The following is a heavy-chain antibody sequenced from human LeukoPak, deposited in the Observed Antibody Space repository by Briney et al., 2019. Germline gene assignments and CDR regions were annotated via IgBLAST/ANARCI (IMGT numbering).Heavy chain of an antibody. Sequence: ASVKVSCKTSGYTFASYGFSWVRQAPGQGLEWMGWIASSSGDTVYAQKLQGRVSMTTDASTGTAYMDLRSLRSDDTAMYYCARVPGALMVYASFDYWGQGTLVTVSS. V-gene: IGHV1-18*01. CDR1: GYTFASYG. CDR2: IASSSGDT. CDR3: ARVPGALMVYASFDY. D-gene: IGHD2-8*01. J-gene: IGHJ4*02.